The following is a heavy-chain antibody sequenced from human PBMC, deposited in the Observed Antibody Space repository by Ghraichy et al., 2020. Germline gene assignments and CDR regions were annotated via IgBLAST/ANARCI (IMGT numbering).Heavy chain of an antibody. Sequence: ETLSLTCAASGFTFSNYWMTWVRQAPGKGLEWVVNIKPDGSEKYYVDSVKGRFTISRDNAKNSLYLQINRLRAEDTAVYYCAKGLFTNDVWGQGTTVTVSS. CDR1: GFTFSNYW. V-gene: IGHV3-7*03. CDR3: AKGLFTNDV. D-gene: IGHD2-8*01. J-gene: IGHJ6*02. CDR2: IKPDGSEK.